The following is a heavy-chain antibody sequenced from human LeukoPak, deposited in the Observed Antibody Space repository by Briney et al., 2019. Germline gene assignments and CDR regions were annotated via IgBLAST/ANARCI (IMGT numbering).Heavy chain of an antibody. CDR2: INHSGST. CDR3: ARGRGRGVLITTSRRSFWFDS. J-gene: IGHJ5*01. Sequence: TSETLSLTCTVSGGSITSYYWSWIRQPPGKGLEWIGEINHSGSTTYKPSLKSRVTISVDTSKNQFSLKLSSVTAADTAVYYCARGRGRGVLITTSRRSFWFDSWGQGTLVTVSS. D-gene: IGHD3-22*01. CDR1: GGSITSYY. V-gene: IGHV4-34*01.